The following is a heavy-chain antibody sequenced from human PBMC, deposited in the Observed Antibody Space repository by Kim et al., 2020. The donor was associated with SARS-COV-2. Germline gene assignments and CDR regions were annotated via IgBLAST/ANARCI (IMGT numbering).Heavy chain of an antibody. Sequence: SETLSLTCTVSGGSLSSSSYYWGWIRQPPGKGLEWIGTAYYIGNTYYNPSLKSRVTISVDTSKNQFSLKLGSVTAADTAVYYCARQQRYSSGWYVAFYYYYMDVWGKGTTVTVSS. CDR1: GGSLSSSSYY. J-gene: IGHJ6*03. V-gene: IGHV4-39*01. CDR3: ARQQRYSSGWYVAFYYYYMDV. D-gene: IGHD6-19*01. CDR2: AYYIGNT.